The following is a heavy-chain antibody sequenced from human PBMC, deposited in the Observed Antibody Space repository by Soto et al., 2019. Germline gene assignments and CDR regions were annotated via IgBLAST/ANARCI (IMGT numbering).Heavy chain of an antibody. V-gene: IGHV1-18*01. CDR1: GEGFASSG. Sequence: TSVELSWEACGEGFASSGRRWVRQAPGQGLEWMGWISAYNGNTKYSQKFQGRVTITRDTSASTAYMELSSLRSEDTAVYYCARAVAVPADFDYWGQGTLVTVSS. CDR3: ARAVAVPADFDY. J-gene: IGHJ4*02. CDR2: ISAYNGNT. D-gene: IGHD6-19*01.